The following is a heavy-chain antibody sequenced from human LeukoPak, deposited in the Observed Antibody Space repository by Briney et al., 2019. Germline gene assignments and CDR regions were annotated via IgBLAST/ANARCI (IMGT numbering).Heavy chain of an antibody. CDR1: GGSISSYY. V-gene: IGHV4-59*01. Sequence: SETLSLTCTVSGGSISSYYWSWIRQPPGKGLEWIGYIYYSGSTKYNPSLKSRVTISVDTSKNQFSLKLSSVTAADTAVYYCARDQQLLWFGELLNWFDPWGQGTLVTVSS. CDR2: IYYSGST. D-gene: IGHD3-10*01. J-gene: IGHJ5*02. CDR3: ARDQQLLWFGELLNWFDP.